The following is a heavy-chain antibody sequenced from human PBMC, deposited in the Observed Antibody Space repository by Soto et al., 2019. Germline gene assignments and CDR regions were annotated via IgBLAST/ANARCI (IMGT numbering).Heavy chain of an antibody. Sequence: PGGSLRLSCAASGFTFSSYDMHWVRQATGKGLEWVSAIGTAGDTYYPGSVKGRFTISRENAKNSLYLQMNSLRAGDTAVYYCARAPPFARFLEWLSPYYYYYYYMDVWGKGTTVTVSS. CDR1: GFTFSSYD. V-gene: IGHV3-13*01. CDR3: ARAPPFARFLEWLSPYYYYYYYMDV. D-gene: IGHD3-3*01. J-gene: IGHJ6*03. CDR2: IGTAGDT.